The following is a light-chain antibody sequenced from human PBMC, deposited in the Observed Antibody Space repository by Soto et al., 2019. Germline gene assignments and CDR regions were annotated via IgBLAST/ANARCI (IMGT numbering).Light chain of an antibody. CDR2: QDS. Sequence: SYELTQPPSVSVSPGQTASITCSGDKLGDKYASWYHHKSGQSPVLVIYQDSKRPSGIPERFSGSNSGNTATLTISGTQALDEGDYYCQAWDRSTVVFGGGTKLTVL. J-gene: IGLJ2*01. CDR1: KLGDKY. CDR3: QAWDRSTVV. V-gene: IGLV3-1*01.